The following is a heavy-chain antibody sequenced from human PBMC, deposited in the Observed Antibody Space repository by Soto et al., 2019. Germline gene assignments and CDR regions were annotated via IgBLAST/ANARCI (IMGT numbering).Heavy chain of an antibody. CDR1: GFTFSRNT. CDR2: ITSSGSYV. Sequence: GGSLRLSCVTSGFTFSRNTMNWVRQAPGKGLEWVASITSSGSYVYYADSVKGRFSASRDNAKNSLSLHMDSLRPDDTAIYFCVKDEGIEAMDVWGQGTTVTVSS. V-gene: IGHV3-21*01. CDR3: VKDEGIEAMDV. D-gene: IGHD3-3*02. J-gene: IGHJ6*02.